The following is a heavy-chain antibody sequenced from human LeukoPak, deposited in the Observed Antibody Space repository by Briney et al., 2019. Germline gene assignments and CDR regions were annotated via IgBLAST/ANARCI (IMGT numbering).Heavy chain of an antibody. CDR3: AKDPNGDYVGAFGS. Sequence: GGSLRLSCTPSTFAVNIYAMTWVRQAPGKGLEWVSSITVNGGDIYYADSVRGRFTISRDNSKNTLYLQMNSLRAEDTAVYYCAKDPNGDYVGAFGSWDQGTMVTVSS. CDR2: ITVNGGDI. V-gene: IGHV3-23*01. J-gene: IGHJ3*02. D-gene: IGHD4-17*01. CDR1: TFAVNIYA.